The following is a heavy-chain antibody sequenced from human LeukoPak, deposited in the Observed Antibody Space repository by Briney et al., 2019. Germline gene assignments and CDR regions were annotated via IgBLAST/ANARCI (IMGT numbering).Heavy chain of an antibody. V-gene: IGHV1-69*04. CDR2: IIPILGIA. J-gene: IGHJ4*02. Sequence: SVKVSCKASVGTFTSYAISWVRQAPAQGLEWMGRIIPILGIANYVQKFQGRVTITADKSTSTAYMELSSLRYEDTAVYYCARDRGVGELLLDYWGQGTLVTVSS. CDR3: ARDRGVGELLLDY. D-gene: IGHD1-26*01. CDR1: VGTFTSYA.